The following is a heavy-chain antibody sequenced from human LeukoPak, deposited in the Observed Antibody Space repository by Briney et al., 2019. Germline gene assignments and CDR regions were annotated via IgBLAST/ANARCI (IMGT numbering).Heavy chain of an antibody. Sequence: GGSLRLSCAASGFTFSSYWMHWVRQAPGKGLVWVARINTDGSSTTYADSVKGRFTISRDNAKNTLYLQMNSLRAEDTAVYYCARNLGNSPFDYWGQGPLVTVSS. J-gene: IGHJ4*02. V-gene: IGHV3-74*01. D-gene: IGHD4-23*01. CDR1: GFTFSSYW. CDR2: INTDGSST. CDR3: ARNLGNSPFDY.